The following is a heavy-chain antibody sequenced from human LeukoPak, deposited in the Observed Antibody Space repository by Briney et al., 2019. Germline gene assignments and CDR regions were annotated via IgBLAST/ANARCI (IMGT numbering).Heavy chain of an antibody. D-gene: IGHD6-6*01. V-gene: IGHV1-69*13. CDR2: IIPIFGTA. CDR3: ARIGYSSSSLDF. Sequence: ASVKVSCKASGGTFSSYAISWVRQAPGQGLEWMGGIIPIFGTANYAQKFQGRVTITADESTSTAYMELSSLRAEDTAVYKCARIGYSSSSLDFWGRGTLVTVSS. J-gene: IGHJ4*02. CDR1: GGTFSSYA.